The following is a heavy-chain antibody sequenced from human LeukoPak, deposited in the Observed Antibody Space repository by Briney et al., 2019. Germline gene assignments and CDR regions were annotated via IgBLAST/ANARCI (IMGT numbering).Heavy chain of an antibody. J-gene: IGHJ5*02. CDR3: ARDGANNWFDP. Sequence: GGSLRLSCAASGFTVSDYSMAWVRQAPGKGLEWVSAISGSGSYTDYADSVKGRFTISKDNSKNTLYLQMNSLRAEDTAVYYCARDGANNWFDPWGQGTLVTVSS. CDR2: ISGSGSYT. CDR1: GFTVSDYS. D-gene: IGHD3-16*01. V-gene: IGHV3-23*01.